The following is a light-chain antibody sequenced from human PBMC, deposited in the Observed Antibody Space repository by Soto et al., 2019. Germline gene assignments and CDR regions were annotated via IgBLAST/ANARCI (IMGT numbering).Light chain of an antibody. CDR1: QRISTW. V-gene: IGKV1-5*01. CDR3: QQYSSYAG. J-gene: IGKJ1*01. CDR2: DVS. Sequence: DIQMTQSPSTLSASVGDRVTITCRASQRISTWLAWYQQIPGKAPKLLIYDVSTLESGVPSRFSGSGSETEFSLTISSLQPDDSATYYCQQYSSYAGFGQGTKVDIK.